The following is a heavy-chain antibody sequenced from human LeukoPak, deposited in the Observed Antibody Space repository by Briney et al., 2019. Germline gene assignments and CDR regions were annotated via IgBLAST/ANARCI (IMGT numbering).Heavy chain of an antibody. D-gene: IGHD6-13*01. CDR1: GGTFSSYA. Sequence: SVKVSCKASGGTFSSYAISWVRQAPGQGLEWMGGIIPIFGTANYARKFQGRVTITADESTSTAYMELSSLRSEDTAVYYCARGNGIAAAPLGYWGQGTLVTVSS. CDR2: IIPIFGTA. J-gene: IGHJ4*02. CDR3: ARGNGIAAAPLGY. V-gene: IGHV1-69*01.